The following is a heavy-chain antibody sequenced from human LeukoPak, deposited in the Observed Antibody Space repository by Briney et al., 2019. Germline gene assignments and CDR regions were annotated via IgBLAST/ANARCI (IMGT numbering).Heavy chain of an antibody. V-gene: IGHV4-59*08. Sequence: PSETLSLTCTVSGGSISSYYWSWIRQPPGKGLEWIGYIYYSGSTNYNPSLKSRVTISVDTSKNQFSLKLSSVTAADTAVYYCARPLRGCSSTSCYAFDYWGQGTLVTVSS. CDR3: ARPLRGCSSTSCYAFDY. CDR1: GGSISSYY. CDR2: IYYSGST. D-gene: IGHD2-2*01. J-gene: IGHJ4*02.